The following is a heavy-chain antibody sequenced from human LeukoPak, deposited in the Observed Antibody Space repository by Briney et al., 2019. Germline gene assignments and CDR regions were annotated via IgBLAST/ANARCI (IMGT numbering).Heavy chain of an antibody. J-gene: IGHJ5*02. CDR1: GYTFTSYG. Sequence: ASVKVSCKASGYTFTSYGISWVRQAPGQGLEWMGLINPSGSSTLYAEKFRGRIIMTRDMSTATDYMELSSLRSEDTAVYYCARDNSIADRGWWFDPWGQGTLVTVSS. CDR2: INPSGSST. V-gene: IGHV1-46*01. D-gene: IGHD4-23*01. CDR3: ARDNSIADRGWWFDP.